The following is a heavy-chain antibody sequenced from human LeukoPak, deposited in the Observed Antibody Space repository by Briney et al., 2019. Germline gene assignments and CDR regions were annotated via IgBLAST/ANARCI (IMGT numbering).Heavy chain of an antibody. D-gene: IGHD2-15*01. J-gene: IGHJ4*02. CDR1: GFTFSSYA. CDR3: AKLTLLGYCSGGSCYDRRVFDY. V-gene: IGHV3-23*01. CDR2: ISDSGGRT. Sequence: PGGSLRLPCAASGFTFSSYAMSWVRQAPGKGLEWVSTISDSGGRTYYADSVKGRFTISRDNSKNTLYLQMNSLRAEDTAVYYCAKLTLLGYCSGGSCYDRRVFDYWGQGTLVTVSS.